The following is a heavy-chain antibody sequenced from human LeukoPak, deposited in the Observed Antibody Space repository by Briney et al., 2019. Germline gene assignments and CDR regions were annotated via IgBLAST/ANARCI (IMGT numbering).Heavy chain of an antibody. V-gene: IGHV3-48*03. CDR1: GFTFSSYE. CDR3: AGGNDYVWGSYRPGFY. CDR2: ISSSGSTI. D-gene: IGHD3-16*02. J-gene: IGHJ4*02. Sequence: PGGSLRLSCAASGFTFSSYEMNWVRQAPGKGLEWASYISSSGSTIYYADSVKGRFTISRDNAKNSLYLQMNSLRAEDTAVYYCAGGNDYVWGSYRPGFYWGQGTLVTVSS.